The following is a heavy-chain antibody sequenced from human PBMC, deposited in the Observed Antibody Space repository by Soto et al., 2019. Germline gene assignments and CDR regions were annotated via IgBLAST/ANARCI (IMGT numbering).Heavy chain of an antibody. D-gene: IGHD5-12*01. Sequence: SETLSLTCAVSGGSISSSNWWSWVRQPPGKGLEWIGEIYHSGSTNYNPSLKSRVTISVDKSKNQFSLKLSSVTAADTAVYYCARANSGYDTNDDYGGQGTRVTVS. J-gene: IGHJ4*02. V-gene: IGHV4-4*02. CDR1: GGSISSSNW. CDR2: IYHSGST. CDR3: ARANSGYDTNDDY.